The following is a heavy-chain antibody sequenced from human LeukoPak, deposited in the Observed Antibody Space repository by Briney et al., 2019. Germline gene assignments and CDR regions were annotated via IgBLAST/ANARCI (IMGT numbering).Heavy chain of an antibody. V-gene: IGHV5-51*01. CDR3: ARRGYDILTGYSWEAFDI. Sequence: GESLKISCKASGYRFTSYWVGWVRQMPGKGLEWMEVIYPGDSETKYSPSLQGQVTISVDKSITTAYLQWSSLKASDTAMYYCARRGYDILTGYSWEAFDIWGQGTMVTVSS. CDR2: IYPGDSET. D-gene: IGHD3-9*01. J-gene: IGHJ3*02. CDR1: GYRFTSYW.